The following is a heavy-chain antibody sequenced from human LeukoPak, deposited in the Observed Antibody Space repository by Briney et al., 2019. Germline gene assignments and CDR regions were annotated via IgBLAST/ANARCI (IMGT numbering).Heavy chain of an antibody. Sequence: PGGSLRLSCAASGFTFSDYYMSWIRQAPGKGLEWVSYISSSGSTIYYADSVKGRFTISRDNSKSTLYLQMNSLRDEDTAVYYCATYRGDIREADFDYWGQGTLVTVSA. CDR2: ISSSGSTI. V-gene: IGHV3-11*01. D-gene: IGHD1-26*01. CDR1: GFTFSDYY. J-gene: IGHJ4*02. CDR3: ATYRGDIREADFDY.